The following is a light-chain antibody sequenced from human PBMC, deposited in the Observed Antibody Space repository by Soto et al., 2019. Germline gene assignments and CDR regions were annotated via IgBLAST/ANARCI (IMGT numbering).Light chain of an antibody. J-gene: IGKJ1*01. V-gene: IGKV3-20*01. Sequence: DTVLTQSPGTLSLSPGERATLSCRASRSVSSSYLAWYQQKPGQAPRLLIYGASSRATGIPDRFSGSGSGTDFTLTISRLEPEDFAVYYCQQYGSSPTWTFGQGTKVDIK. CDR3: QQYGSSPTWT. CDR1: RSVSSSY. CDR2: GAS.